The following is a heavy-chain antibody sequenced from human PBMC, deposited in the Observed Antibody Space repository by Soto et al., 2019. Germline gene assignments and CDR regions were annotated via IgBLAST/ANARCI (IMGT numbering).Heavy chain of an antibody. D-gene: IGHD2-15*01. V-gene: IGHV3-48*02. CDR2: ISSSSSTI. J-gene: IGHJ6*02. Sequence: GGSLRLSCAASGFTFSSYSMNWVRQAPGKGLEWVSYISSSSSTIYYADSVKGRFTISRDNAKNSLYLQMNSLRDEDTAVYYCARDHILGGYAIYYYYYYGMDVWGQGTTVTVSS. CDR3: ARDHILGGYAIYYYYYYGMDV. CDR1: GFTFSSYS.